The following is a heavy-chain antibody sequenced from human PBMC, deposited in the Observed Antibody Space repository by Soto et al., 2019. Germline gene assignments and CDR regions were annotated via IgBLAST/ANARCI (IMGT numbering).Heavy chain of an antibody. D-gene: IGHD4-17*01. V-gene: IGHV3-30-3*01. CDR2: ISYDGSNK. Sequence: GGSLRLSCAASGFTFSSYAMHWVRQAPGKGLEWVAVISYDGSNKYYADSVKGRFTISRDNSKNTLYLQMNSLRAEDTAVYYCATPTPITYGGNSGVFDYWGQGTLVTVSS. CDR3: ATPTPITYGGNSGVFDY. J-gene: IGHJ4*02. CDR1: GFTFSSYA.